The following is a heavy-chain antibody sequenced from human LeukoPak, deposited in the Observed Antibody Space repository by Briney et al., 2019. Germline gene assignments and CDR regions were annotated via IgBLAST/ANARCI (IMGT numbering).Heavy chain of an antibody. CDR3: ARAMYINRYYYYGMDV. Sequence: PSETLSLTCTVSGGSISSSSYYWGWIRQPPGKGLEWIGSIYYSGSTYYNPSLKSRVTISVDTSKNQFSLKLSSVTAADTAVYYCARAMYINRYYYYGMDVWGQGTTVTVSS. D-gene: IGHD1-14*01. J-gene: IGHJ6*02. CDR2: IYYSGST. V-gene: IGHV4-39*01. CDR1: GGSISSSSYY.